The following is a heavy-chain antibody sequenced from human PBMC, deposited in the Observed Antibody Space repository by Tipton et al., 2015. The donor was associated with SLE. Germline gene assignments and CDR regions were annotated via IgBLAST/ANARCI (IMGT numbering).Heavy chain of an antibody. CDR2: IYYSGST. D-gene: IGHD1-1*01. V-gene: IGHV4-59*01. Sequence: TLSLTCTVSGGSISSYYWSWIRRPPGKGLEWIGYIYYSGSTNYNPSLKSRVTISVDTSKNQFSLKLSSVTAADTAVYYCAGGTGTTSGDWFDYWGQGTLVTVSS. CDR1: GGSISSYY. CDR3: AGGTGTTSGDWFDY. J-gene: IGHJ4*02.